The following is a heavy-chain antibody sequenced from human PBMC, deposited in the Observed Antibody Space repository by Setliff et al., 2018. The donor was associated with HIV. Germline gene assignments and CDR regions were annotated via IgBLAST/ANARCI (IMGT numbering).Heavy chain of an antibody. V-gene: IGHV1-18*01. CDR2: ISAYSGDT. CDR1: GYPFSGYG. CDR3: ARGKTWLRFLDY. J-gene: IGHJ4*02. Sequence: GASVKVSCKASGYPFSGYGISWVRQAPGQGLGWMGWISAYSGDTNYAQKFQGRVTVTMDTSTSTAYMELRSLKSDDTAVYYCARGKTWLRFLDYWGQGTLVTVSS. D-gene: IGHD5-12*01.